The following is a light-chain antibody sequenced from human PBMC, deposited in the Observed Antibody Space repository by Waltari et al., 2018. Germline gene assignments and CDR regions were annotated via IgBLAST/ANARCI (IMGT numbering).Light chain of an antibody. CDR2: RAS. V-gene: IGKV1-5*03. Sequence: DIQMTQSPSTLSASVGDRVTITCRASQSISSWLAWYQQKPGKAPNLLICRASSLESGVPSRFSGSGSGTEFSLTSSSLQPDDFATYYCQQYSSYNSFGQGTKLEI. J-gene: IGKJ2*03. CDR3: QQYSSYNS. CDR1: QSISSW.